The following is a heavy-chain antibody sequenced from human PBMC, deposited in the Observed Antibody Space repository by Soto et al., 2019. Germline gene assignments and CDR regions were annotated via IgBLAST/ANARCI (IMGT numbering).Heavy chain of an antibody. V-gene: IGHV3-23*01. Sequence: EVQLLESGGGLVQPGGSLRLSCAASGFTFSSYAMSWVRQAPGKGLEWVSAISGSGGSTYYADSVKGRFTISRDNSKSTLYLQMNSLRAEDTAVYYCAKSIVVVPQLLTHWGQGTLVTVSS. CDR2: ISGSGGST. J-gene: IGHJ4*02. CDR3: AKSIVVVPQLLTH. CDR1: GFTFSSYA. D-gene: IGHD2-2*01.